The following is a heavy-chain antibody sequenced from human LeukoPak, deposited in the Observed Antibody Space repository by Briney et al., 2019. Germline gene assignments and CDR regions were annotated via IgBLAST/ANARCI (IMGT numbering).Heavy chain of an antibody. CDR3: ARGVIRSWFDP. D-gene: IGHD3-22*01. Sequence: SETLSLTCAVYGGSFSGYYWSWIRQPPGKGLEWIGEINHSGSTNYNPSLKSRVTISVDTSKNQFSLKLSSVTAADTAVYYCARGVIRSWFDPWGQGTLVTVSS. J-gene: IGHJ5*02. CDR2: INHSGST. CDR1: GGSFSGYY. V-gene: IGHV4-34*01.